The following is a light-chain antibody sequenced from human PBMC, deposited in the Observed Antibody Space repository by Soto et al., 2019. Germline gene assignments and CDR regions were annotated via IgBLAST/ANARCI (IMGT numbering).Light chain of an antibody. CDR3: AAWDDSLSGRNVV. CDR1: SSNIGSNY. Sequence: QSVLTQPPSASGTPGQRVTISCSGSSSNIGSNYVYWYQQLPGTAPKLLIYRNNQRPSGVPDRFSGSKSGTSASLAISGLRSEDEAEDYCAAWDDSLSGRNVVFGGGTKLTVL. CDR2: RNN. J-gene: IGLJ2*01. V-gene: IGLV1-47*01.